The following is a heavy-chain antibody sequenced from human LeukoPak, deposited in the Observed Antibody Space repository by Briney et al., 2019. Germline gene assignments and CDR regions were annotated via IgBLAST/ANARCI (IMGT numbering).Heavy chain of an antibody. J-gene: IGHJ6*02. V-gene: IGHV5-51*01. CDR3: VCSMVRGYLQQTYGMDV. Sequence: GESLKISCKASGYSFTTYWIGWVRQMPGKGLEWVGIIYPADSTAHYSPSFQGQVTISVDKSINTAYLQWSSLKASDTAMYYCVCSMVRGYLQQTYGMDVWGQGTTVTVSS. CDR1: GYSFTTYW. D-gene: IGHD3-10*01. CDR2: IYPADSTA.